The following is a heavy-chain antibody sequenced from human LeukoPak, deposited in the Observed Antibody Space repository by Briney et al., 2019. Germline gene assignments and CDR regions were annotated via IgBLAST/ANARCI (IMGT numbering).Heavy chain of an antibody. D-gene: IGHD2-2*01. Sequence: GWSLRLSCAASGFTFSSYAMSWVRQAPGRGLEWVSAISGRGDTTYYADSVEGRFTIARDNSQNTLFLQMNSLRAEDTDVYYCAKDVSLGVPAAISSDYWGQGTLVTVSS. CDR1: GFTFSSYA. J-gene: IGHJ4*02. CDR3: AKDVSLGVPAAISSDY. V-gene: IGHV3-23*01. CDR2: ISGRGDTT.